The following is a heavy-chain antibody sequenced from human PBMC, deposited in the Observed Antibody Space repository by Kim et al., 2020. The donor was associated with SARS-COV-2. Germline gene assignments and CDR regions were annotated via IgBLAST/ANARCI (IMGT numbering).Heavy chain of an antibody. CDR2: IIPIFGTA. Sequence: SVKVSCKASGGTFSSYAISWVRQAPGQGLEWMGGIIPIFGTANYAQKFQGRVTITADESTSTAYMELSSLRSEDTAVYYCARVPWDYVRYYYYGMDVWGQGTTVTVSS. J-gene: IGHJ6*02. D-gene: IGHD3-16*01. CDR3: ARVPWDYVRYYYYGMDV. V-gene: IGHV1-69*13. CDR1: GGTFSSYA.